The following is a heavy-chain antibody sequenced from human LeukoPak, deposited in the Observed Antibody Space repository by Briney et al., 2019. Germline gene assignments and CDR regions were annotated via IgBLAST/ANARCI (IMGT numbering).Heavy chain of an antibody. CDR1: GGSISSYY. CDR3: ARAKTYCTNGVCYTAIDY. Sequence: SETLSLTCTVSGGSISSYYWSWIRQPPGKGLEWIGYIYYSGSTNYNPSLKSRVPISVDTSKNQFSLKLSSVTAADTAVYYCARAKTYCTNGVCYTAIDYWGQGTLVTVSS. V-gene: IGHV4-59*01. CDR2: IYYSGST. J-gene: IGHJ4*02. D-gene: IGHD2-8*01.